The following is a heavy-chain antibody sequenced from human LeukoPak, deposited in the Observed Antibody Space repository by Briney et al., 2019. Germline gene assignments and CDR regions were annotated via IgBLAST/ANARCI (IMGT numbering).Heavy chain of an antibody. CDR3: ARDGKPYYNILTGHEDYYYGMDV. J-gene: IGHJ6*02. D-gene: IGHD3-9*01. CDR2: IIPILGIA. Sequence: GASVKVSCKASGGTFSSYAISWVRQAPGQGLEWMGRIIPILGIANYAQKFQGRVTITADKSTSTAYMELRSLRSDDTAVYYCARDGKPYYNILTGHEDYYYGMDVWGQGTTVTVSS. V-gene: IGHV1-69*04. CDR1: GGTFSSYA.